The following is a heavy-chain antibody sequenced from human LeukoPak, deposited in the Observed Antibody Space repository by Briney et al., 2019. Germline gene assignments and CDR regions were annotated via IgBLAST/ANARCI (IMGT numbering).Heavy chain of an antibody. V-gene: IGHV3-48*04. CDR3: ARDHSGYDFPLGYYFDY. J-gene: IGHJ4*02. Sequence: QPGGSLRLSCAASGFTFSSYAMHWVRQAPGKGLEWVSYIISSGSTIYYADSVKGRFTISRDNAKNSLYLQMNSLRAEDTAVYYCARDHSGYDFPLGYYFDYWGQGTLVTVSS. CDR2: IISSGSTI. CDR1: GFTFSSYA. D-gene: IGHD5-12*01.